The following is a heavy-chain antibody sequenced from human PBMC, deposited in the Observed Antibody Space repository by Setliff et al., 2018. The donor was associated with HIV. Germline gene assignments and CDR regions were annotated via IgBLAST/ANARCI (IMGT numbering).Heavy chain of an antibody. J-gene: IGHJ4*02. CDR3: ASAPLTTVTTGPRYYLDS. D-gene: IGHD4-17*01. CDR2: INPSGGIT. Sequence: ASVKVSCKAAGCTLTNYHMHWVRQAPGQGLEWMGVINPSGGITTSAQKFLGRVTMTKDTSTSTVYMEVSNLKSEDTAVYYCASAPLTTVTTGPRYYLDSWGQGTLVTVSS. V-gene: IGHV1-46*01. CDR1: GCTLTNYH.